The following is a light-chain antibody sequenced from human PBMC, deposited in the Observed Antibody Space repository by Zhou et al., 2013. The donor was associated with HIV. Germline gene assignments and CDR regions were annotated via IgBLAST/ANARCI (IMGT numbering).Light chain of an antibody. CDR1: QSISSW. J-gene: IGKJ2*01. CDR3: QQYQN. Sequence: EIQMTQSPSTLSAFVGDRVTISCRASQSISSWLAWYQQKPGKAPRLLIYKASTLKSGVPSRFSGSGSGTEFTLTISSMQPDDFATYYCQQYQNFGQGTKLEIK. V-gene: IGKV1-5*03. CDR2: KAS.